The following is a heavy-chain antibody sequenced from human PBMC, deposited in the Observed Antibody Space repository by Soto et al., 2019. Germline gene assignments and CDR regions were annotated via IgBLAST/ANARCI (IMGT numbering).Heavy chain of an antibody. V-gene: IGHV6-1*01. D-gene: IGHD2-8*01. CDR1: GDSVSTNSAT. CDR2: TYYRSKWCY. Sequence: PSQTLSLTCAISGDSVSTNSATWDWFRQSPSRGLEWLGRTYYRSKWCYDYAVSVKGRITISPDTSSNQFSLQLNSVTPDDTAVYYCARLIGNSWLDSWGQGTLVTAPQ. J-gene: IGHJ5*01. CDR3: ARLIGNSWLDS.